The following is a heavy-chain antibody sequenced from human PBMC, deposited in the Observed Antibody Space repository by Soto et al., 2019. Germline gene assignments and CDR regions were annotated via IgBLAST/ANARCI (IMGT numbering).Heavy chain of an antibody. D-gene: IGHD3-10*02. CDR3: AGGGLDYVHYYYGMDV. Sequence: LSLTCTVSGGSISSSSYYWGWIRQPPGKGLEWIGSIYYSGSTYYNPSLKSRVTISVDTSKNQFSLKLSSVTAADTAVYYCAGGGLDYVHYYYGMDVWGQGTTVTVSS. CDR2: IYYSGST. J-gene: IGHJ6*02. CDR1: GGSISSSSYY. V-gene: IGHV4-39*01.